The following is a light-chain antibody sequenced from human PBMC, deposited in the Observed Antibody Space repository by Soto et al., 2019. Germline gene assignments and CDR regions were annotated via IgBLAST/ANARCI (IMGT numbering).Light chain of an antibody. CDR3: CAYAGSFVYV. CDR2: DIT. Sequence: QSALTQPASVSGSPGQTITISCAGSTSDIGGYNYVSWYQSHPGKAPKLIIYDITERPSGVPDRFSGSKSGNTASLTISGLQADDEADYYCCAYAGSFVYVFGTGTKLTVL. J-gene: IGLJ1*01. CDR1: TSDIGGYNY. V-gene: IGLV2-11*01.